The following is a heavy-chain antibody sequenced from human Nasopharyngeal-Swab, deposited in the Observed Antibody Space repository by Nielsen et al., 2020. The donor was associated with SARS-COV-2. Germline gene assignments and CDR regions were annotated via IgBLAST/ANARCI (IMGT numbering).Heavy chain of an antibody. CDR1: GGSFSGYY. J-gene: IGHJ4*02. V-gene: IGHV4-34*01. CDR3: ARVSGGLDY. D-gene: IGHD1-1*01. Sequence: SETLSLTCAVYGGSFSGYYWSWIRQPPGKGLEWIGEINHSGSTNYNPSLESRVTISVATSKNQFSLKLNSVTAADTAVYYCARVSGGLDYWGQGTLVTVSS. CDR2: INHSGST.